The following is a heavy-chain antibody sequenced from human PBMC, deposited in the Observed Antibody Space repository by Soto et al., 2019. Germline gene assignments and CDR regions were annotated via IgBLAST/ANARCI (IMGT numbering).Heavy chain of an antibody. Sequence: EGSLILSCAASGFTFSSDWMRWVRQAPGKGLEWVANIKQDGSEKYYVDSVKGRFTISRDNAKNSLYLQMNSLRAEDTAVYYCARDASVVRTGIFNAFDICGKWTMFTLAS. J-gene: IGHJ3*02. CDR2: IKQDGSEK. CDR3: ARDASVVRTGIFNAFDI. CDR1: GFTFSSDW. D-gene: IGHD2-21*02. V-gene: IGHV3-7*03.